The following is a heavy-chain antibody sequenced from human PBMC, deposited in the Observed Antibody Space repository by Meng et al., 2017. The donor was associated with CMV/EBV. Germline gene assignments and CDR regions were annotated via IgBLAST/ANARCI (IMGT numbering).Heavy chain of an antibody. CDR3: AKDSSGVAAAGAPDY. CDR2: ISGSGGST. V-gene: IGHV3-23*01. J-gene: IGHJ4*02. CDR1: GFTFSSYA. D-gene: IGHD6-13*01. Sequence: GGSLRLSCAASGFTFSSYAMSWVRQAPGKGLEWVSAISGSGGSTYYADSVKGRFTISRDNSKNTLYLQMNSLRADDTAVYYCAKDSSGVAAAGAPDYWVQGTLVTVSS.